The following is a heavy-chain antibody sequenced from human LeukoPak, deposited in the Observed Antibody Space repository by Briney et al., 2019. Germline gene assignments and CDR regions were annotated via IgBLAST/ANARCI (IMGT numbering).Heavy chain of an antibody. CDR1: GFTFDDYA. Sequence: GGSLRLSCAASGFTFDDYAMRWVRQAPGKGLEWVSGISWNSGSIGYADSVKGRFTISRDNAKNSLYLQMNSLRAEDTALYYCAKDMGAVADYYFDYWGQGTLVTVSS. CDR3: AKDMGAVADYYFDY. D-gene: IGHD6-19*01. V-gene: IGHV3-9*01. J-gene: IGHJ4*02. CDR2: ISWNSGSI.